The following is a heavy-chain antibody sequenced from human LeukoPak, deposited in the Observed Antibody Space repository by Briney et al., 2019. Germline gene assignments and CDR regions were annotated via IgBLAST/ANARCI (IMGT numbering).Heavy chain of an antibody. Sequence: PGGSLRLSCAAPGFTFSSYAMSWVRQAPGKGLEWVAVISYDGSNKYYADSVKGRLTISRDNSKNTLYLQMNSLRAEDTAVYYCARALVATISGTYGYWGQGTLVTVSS. CDR2: ISYDGSNK. J-gene: IGHJ4*02. CDR1: GFTFSSYA. V-gene: IGHV3-30-3*01. CDR3: ARALVATISGTYGY. D-gene: IGHD5-12*01.